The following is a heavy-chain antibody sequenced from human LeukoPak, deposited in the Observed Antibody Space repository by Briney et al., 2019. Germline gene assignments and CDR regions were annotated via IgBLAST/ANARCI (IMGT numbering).Heavy chain of an antibody. V-gene: IGHV3-23*01. D-gene: IGHD6-13*01. CDR2: ITGSGTNT. Sequence: GGSLRLSCAASGFIFTIYGFSWVRQAPGKGLGWVSGITGSGTNTYYADSVKGRFTISRDNSKNTLYLQMSTLSDEDTAVYHCVKSPGKAAGNWFDPWGQGTLVTVSS. CDR1: GFIFTIYG. CDR3: VKSPGKAAGNWFDP. J-gene: IGHJ5*02.